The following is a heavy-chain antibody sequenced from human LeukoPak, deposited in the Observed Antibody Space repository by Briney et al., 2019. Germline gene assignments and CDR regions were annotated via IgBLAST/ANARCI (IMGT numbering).Heavy chain of an antibody. V-gene: IGHV1-2*04. CDR2: INPNSGGT. J-gene: IGHJ4*02. CDR1: GYTFIEYY. CDR3: ARGGSYSSSPIDF. Sequence: ASVKVSCKGSGYTFIEYYMHWVRQAPGQGLEWMGWINPNSGGTNYAQKFQGWVTMARDASISTVYMELSRLRSDDTAVYYCARGGSYSSSPIDFWGQGTLVTVSS. D-gene: IGHD6-13*01.